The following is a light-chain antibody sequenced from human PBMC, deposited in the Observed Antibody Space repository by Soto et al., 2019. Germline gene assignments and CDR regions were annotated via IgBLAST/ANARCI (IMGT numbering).Light chain of an antibody. CDR2: GNS. Sequence: QAVVTQPPSVSGAPGQRVTISCTGSSSNIGAGYDVHWYQQLPGTAPKLLIYGNSNRPSGVPDRFSGSKSGTSASLAITGLQAEDEADYYCQAYDGSLSASVFGGGTKLTVL. J-gene: IGLJ2*01. CDR3: QAYDGSLSASV. V-gene: IGLV1-40*01. CDR1: SSNIGAGYD.